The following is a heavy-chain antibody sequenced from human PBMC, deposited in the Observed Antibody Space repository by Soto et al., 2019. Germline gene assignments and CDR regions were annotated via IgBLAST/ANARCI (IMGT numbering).Heavy chain of an antibody. CDR1: GFTFSSYG. J-gene: IGHJ4*02. D-gene: IGHD2-8*01. Sequence: PGGSLRLSCAASGFTFSSYGMHWVRQAPGKGLEWVAVISYDGSNKYYADSVKGRFTISRDNSKNTLYLQMNSLRAEDTAVYYCARGEDIVLMVYANGPLFDYWGQGTLVTVSS. V-gene: IGHV3-30*03. CDR2: ISYDGSNK. CDR3: ARGEDIVLMVYANGPLFDY.